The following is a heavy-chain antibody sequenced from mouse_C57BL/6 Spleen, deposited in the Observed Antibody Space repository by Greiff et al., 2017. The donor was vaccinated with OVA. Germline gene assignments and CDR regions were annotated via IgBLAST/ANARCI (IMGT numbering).Heavy chain of an antibody. Sequence: VKLMESGPELVKPGASVKISCKASGYAFSSSWMNWVKQRPGKGLEWIGRIYPGDGDTNYNGKFKGKATLTADKSSSTAYMQLSSLTSEDSAVYFCARSFYGYDRGYFDYWGQGTTLTVSS. V-gene: IGHV1-82*01. CDR2: IYPGDGDT. D-gene: IGHD2-2*01. CDR1: GYAFSSSW. CDR3: ARSFYGYDRGYFDY. J-gene: IGHJ2*01.